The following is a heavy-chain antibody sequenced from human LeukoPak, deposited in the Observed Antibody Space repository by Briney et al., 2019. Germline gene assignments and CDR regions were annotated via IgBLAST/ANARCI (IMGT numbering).Heavy chain of an antibody. J-gene: IGHJ4*02. CDR2: ISSNGRIT. Sequence: GGSLRLSCAASGFTFGTYAMHWVRQAPGKGLEYVSAISSNGRITYYADSVKGRFTISRDNSKNTLYLQMGSLRTEDTAVYYCARVSGWYWFDNWGQGTLVTVSS. CDR3: ARVSGWYWFDN. CDR1: GFTFGTYA. V-gene: IGHV3-64*02. D-gene: IGHD6-19*01.